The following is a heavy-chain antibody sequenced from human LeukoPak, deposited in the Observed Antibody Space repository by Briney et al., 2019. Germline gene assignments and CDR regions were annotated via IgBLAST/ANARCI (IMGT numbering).Heavy chain of an antibody. CDR1: GGSISGYY. J-gene: IGHJ4*02. Sequence: SETLSLTCIVSGGSISGYYWSWIRQPPGKGLEWIGSIYYSGSTDYNPSLKSRVIISVDTSKNQFSLSLISVTAADTAVYYCARDRRPYYDSSGYYSNSDYWGQGTLVTVSS. V-gene: IGHV4-59*01. CDR2: IYYSGST. D-gene: IGHD3-22*01. CDR3: ARDRRPYYDSSGYYSNSDY.